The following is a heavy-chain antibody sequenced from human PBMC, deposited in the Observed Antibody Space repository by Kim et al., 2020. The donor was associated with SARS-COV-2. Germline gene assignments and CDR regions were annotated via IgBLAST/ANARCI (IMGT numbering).Heavy chain of an antibody. J-gene: IGHJ4*03. CDR3: ATAVTIFGTAFDI. CDR1: GSSLADLA. Sequence: ASVKVSCKVVGSSLADLAIHWVRQPHGKGFEWLGTFDPADGEPISARKFRGRVTLTEDTATDTAYVEMKGLRSDDTATYFCATAVTIFGTAFDISGQGTLATVTS. CDR2: FDPADGEP. V-gene: IGHV1-24*01. D-gene: IGHD3-3*01.